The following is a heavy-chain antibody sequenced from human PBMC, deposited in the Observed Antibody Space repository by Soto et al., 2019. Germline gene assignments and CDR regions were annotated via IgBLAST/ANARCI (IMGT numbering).Heavy chain of an antibody. CDR2: IYYSGST. D-gene: IGHD6-19*01. J-gene: IGHJ5*02. Sequence: SETLSLTCTVSGGSISSSSYYWGWIRQPPGKGLEWIGSIYYSGSTYYNPSLKSRVTISVDTSKNQFSLKLTSVTAADTAVYYCARLIYSSGWSWGQGILVTVSS. V-gene: IGHV4-39*01. CDR3: ARLIYSSGWS. CDR1: GGSISSSSYY.